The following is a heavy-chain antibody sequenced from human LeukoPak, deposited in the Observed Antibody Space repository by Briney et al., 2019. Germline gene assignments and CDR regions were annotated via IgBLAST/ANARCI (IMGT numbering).Heavy chain of an antibody. D-gene: IGHD3-3*01. CDR1: GGSISSYY. J-gene: IGHJ5*02. CDR2: IYYSGST. Sequence: ETLSLTCTVSGGSISSYYWSWIRQPPGKGLEWIGYIYYSGSTNYNPSLKSRVTISVDTSKNQFSLKLSSVTAADTAVYYCAKEAQGVGIFGGPWGQGTLVTVSS. V-gene: IGHV4-59*12. CDR3: AKEAQGVGIFGGP.